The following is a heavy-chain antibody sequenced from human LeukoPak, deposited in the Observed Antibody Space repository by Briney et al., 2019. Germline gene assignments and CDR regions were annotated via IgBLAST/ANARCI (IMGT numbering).Heavy chain of an antibody. Sequence: ASVKVSCKAFGYTFTSNYMHWVRQAPGQGPEWMGVISPSGGSTTYAQKFQGRVTLTRDMSTSTDYLELSSLRSEDTAVYFCAREGGCTTGSCYYFDSWGLGTLVTDSS. CDR2: ISPSGGST. D-gene: IGHD2-8*01. CDR3: AREGGCTTGSCYYFDS. J-gene: IGHJ4*02. V-gene: IGHV1-46*01. CDR1: GYTFTSNY.